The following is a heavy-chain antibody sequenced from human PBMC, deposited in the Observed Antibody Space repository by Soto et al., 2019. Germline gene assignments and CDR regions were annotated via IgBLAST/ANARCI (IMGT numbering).Heavy chain of an antibody. V-gene: IGHV3-49*03. CDR2: IRSKAYGGTP. CDR1: GFTFGDYA. Sequence: EVQLVESGGGLVEPGRSLRLSCTASGFTFGDYAISWFRQGPGKGLEWVGFIRSKAYGGTPEYAASVKGRFTISRDDSKSIAYLQMNSLKGDVAAVYYCTRSLPPRDWFDPWGQGTLVTVSS. J-gene: IGHJ5*02. CDR3: TRSLPPRDWFDP.